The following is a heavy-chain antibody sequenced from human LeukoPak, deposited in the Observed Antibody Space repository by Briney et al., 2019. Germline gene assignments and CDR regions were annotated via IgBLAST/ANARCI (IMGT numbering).Heavy chain of an antibody. CDR1: GGSISSNAYY. D-gene: IGHD5-18*01. Sequence: SETLSLTCTFSGGSISSNAYYWGWIRQPPGKGLEWIGSIFYSGDTFYEPSLKGRVTISADASKNQLSLKMNFETAADTAIYYCGRHGGNSYGFLFFDYWGQGTLVSVSS. CDR2: IFYSGDT. V-gene: IGHV4-39*01. CDR3: GRHGGNSYGFLFFDY. J-gene: IGHJ4*02.